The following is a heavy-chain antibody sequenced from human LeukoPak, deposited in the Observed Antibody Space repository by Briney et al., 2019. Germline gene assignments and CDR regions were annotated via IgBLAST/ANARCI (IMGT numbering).Heavy chain of an antibody. Sequence: SETLSLICAVYGGSFSGYYWSWIRQPPGKGLEWIGEINHSGSTNYNPSLKSRVTISVDTSKNQFSLKLSSVTAADTAVYYCAREGRGSIRYWGQGTLVTVSS. J-gene: IGHJ4*02. CDR2: INHSGST. V-gene: IGHV4-34*01. CDR1: GGSFSGYY. D-gene: IGHD2-2*02. CDR3: AREGRGSIRY.